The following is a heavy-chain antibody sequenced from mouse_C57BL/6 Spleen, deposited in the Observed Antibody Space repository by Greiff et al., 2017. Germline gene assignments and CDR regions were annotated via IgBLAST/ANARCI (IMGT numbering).Heavy chain of an antibody. D-gene: IGHD2-10*01. V-gene: IGHV1-61*01. CDR1: GYTFTSYW. J-gene: IGHJ3*01. CDR3: AREGDLLGFAY. Sequence: QVQLQQSGAELVRPGSSVKLSCKASGYTFTSYWMDWVKQRPGQGLEWIGNIYPSDSETHYNQKFKDKATLTVDKSSSTAYMQLSSLTSEDSAVYYCAREGDLLGFAYWGQGTLVTVSA. CDR2: IYPSDSET.